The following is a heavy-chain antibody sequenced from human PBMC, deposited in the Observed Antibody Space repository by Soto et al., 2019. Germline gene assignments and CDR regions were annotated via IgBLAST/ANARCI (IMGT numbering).Heavy chain of an antibody. Sequence: EVQLVESGGGLVQPGGSLRLSCAASGFTFSSYWMSWVRQAPGKGLEWVANIKQDGSEKYYVDSVKGRFTISRDNAKNSLYLQMNSLRAEDTAVYYCARVSPYYDILTGYLRGYGMDVWGQGTTVTVSS. V-gene: IGHV3-7*01. D-gene: IGHD3-9*01. CDR1: GFTFSSYW. J-gene: IGHJ6*02. CDR2: IKQDGSEK. CDR3: ARVSPYYDILTGYLRGYGMDV.